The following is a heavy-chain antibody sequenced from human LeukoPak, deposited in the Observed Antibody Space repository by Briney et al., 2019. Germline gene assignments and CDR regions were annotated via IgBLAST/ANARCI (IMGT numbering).Heavy chain of an antibody. CDR2: IHDSGSS. CDR3: ARGGILLNPDFDY. J-gene: IGHJ4*02. CDR1: GGSVNSDGNY. V-gene: IGHV4-61*08. Sequence: SETLSLTCTVSGGSVNSDGNYWSWIRQAPGKGLEWIGYIHDSGSSKYNPSLKSRVTISVGTSKNQFSLKLTSVTAADTAVYYCARGGILLNPDFDYWGQGTLVTVSS.